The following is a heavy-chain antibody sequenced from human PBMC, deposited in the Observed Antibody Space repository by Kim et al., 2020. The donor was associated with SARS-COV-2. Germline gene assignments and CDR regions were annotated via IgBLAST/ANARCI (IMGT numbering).Heavy chain of an antibody. CDR3: TTDPMIVVVVAGGYAFDI. CDR2: IKSKTDGGTT. V-gene: IGHV3-15*01. CDR1: GFTFSNAW. J-gene: IGHJ3*02. Sequence: GGSLRLSCAASGFTFSNAWMSWVRQAPGKGLEWVGRIKSKTDGGTTDYAAPVKGRFTISRDDSKNTLYLQMNSLKTEDTAVYYCTTDPMIVVVVAGGYAFDIWGQGTMVTVSS. D-gene: IGHD2-15*01.